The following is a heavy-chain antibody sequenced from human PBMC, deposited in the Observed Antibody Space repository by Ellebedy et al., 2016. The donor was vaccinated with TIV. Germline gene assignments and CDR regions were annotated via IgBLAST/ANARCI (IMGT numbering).Heavy chain of an antibody. CDR2: ISPYNGNT. V-gene: IGHV1-8*02. CDR1: GYVFTAYY. J-gene: IGHJ4*02. Sequence: ASVKVSCKTSGYVFTAYYIHWVRQAPGQGLEWMGWISPYNGNTNYAQKFQGRVTMTRNTSISTVYMELSSLRSEDTAIYYCARKYYFDYWGQGTLVTVSS. CDR3: ARKYYFDY.